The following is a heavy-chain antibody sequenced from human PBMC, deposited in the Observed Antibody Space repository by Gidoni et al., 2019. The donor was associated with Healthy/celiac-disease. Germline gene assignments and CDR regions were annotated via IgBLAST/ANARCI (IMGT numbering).Heavy chain of an antibody. D-gene: IGHD6-13*01. CDR3: AKEGSSSWRNWYFDL. CDR1: GFPFSSYA. Sequence: EVQLLESGGGLVQPGGSLRLSCAASGFPFSSYAMSGVRQAPGKGLEWVSAISGSGGSTYYADSVKGRFTISRDNSKNTLYLQMNSLRAEDTAVYYCAKEGSSSWRNWYFDLWGRGTLVTVSS. CDR2: ISGSGGST. J-gene: IGHJ2*01. V-gene: IGHV3-23*01.